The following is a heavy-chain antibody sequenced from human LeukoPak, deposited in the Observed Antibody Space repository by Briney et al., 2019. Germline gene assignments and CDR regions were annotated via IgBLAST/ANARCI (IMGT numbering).Heavy chain of an antibody. CDR3: ATSGTNWNYGWNNWFDP. CDR1: GYTFTGYY. Sequence: ASVKVSCKASGYTFTGYYMHWVRQAPGQGLEWMGWTNPNSGGTNYAQKFQGRVTMTRDTSISTAYMELSRLRSDDTAVYYCATSGTNWNYGWNNWFDPWGQGTLVTVSS. V-gene: IGHV1-2*02. CDR2: TNPNSGGT. J-gene: IGHJ5*02. D-gene: IGHD1-7*01.